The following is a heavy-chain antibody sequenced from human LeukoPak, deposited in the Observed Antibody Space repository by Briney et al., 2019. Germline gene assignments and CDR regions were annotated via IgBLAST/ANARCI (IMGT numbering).Heavy chain of an antibody. D-gene: IGHD3-22*01. V-gene: IGHV5-51*01. CDR3: ASISSYYDSSGYPDC. Sequence: GESLKISCKGSGYSFTSYWIGWVRQMPGKGLEWIGIIYPGDSDTRYSPSFQGQVTISADKSISTAYLQWSSLKASDTAMYYCASISSYYDSSGYPDCWGQGTLVTVSS. J-gene: IGHJ4*02. CDR2: IYPGDSDT. CDR1: GYSFTSYW.